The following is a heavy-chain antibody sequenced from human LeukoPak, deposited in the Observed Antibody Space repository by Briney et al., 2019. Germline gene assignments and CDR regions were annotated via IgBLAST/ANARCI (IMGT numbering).Heavy chain of an antibody. Sequence: PSETLSLTCTVSGGSISRGGYYWSWIRQHPGKGLEWIGYIYYSGSTYYNPSLKSRVTISVDTSKNQFSLKLSSVTAADTAVYYCARFPLEYDAFDIWGQGTMVTVSS. CDR2: IYYSGST. CDR1: GGSISRGGYY. V-gene: IGHV4-31*03. J-gene: IGHJ3*02. CDR3: ARFPLEYDAFDI. D-gene: IGHD5-24*01.